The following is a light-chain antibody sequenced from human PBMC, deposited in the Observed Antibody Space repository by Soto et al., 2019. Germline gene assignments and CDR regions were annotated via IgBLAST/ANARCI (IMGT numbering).Light chain of an antibody. CDR3: QQANSFPIT. CDR2: EAT. V-gene: IGKV1-12*01. Sequence: DIQMTQSPSSVSASVGDTVTITCRASQGLKFLAWYQQKPGKAPRLLTYEATNLQSGVPPRFSGSGSGTDFTLTISSLQPEEFATYFCQQANSFPITFGQGTRLEIK. J-gene: IGKJ5*01. CDR1: QGLKF.